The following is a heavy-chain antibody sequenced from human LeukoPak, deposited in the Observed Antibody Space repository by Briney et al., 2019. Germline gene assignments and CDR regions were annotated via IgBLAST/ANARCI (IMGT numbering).Heavy chain of an antibody. Sequence: GGSLRLSCAASGFTFSSYSMNWVRQAPGKGLEWVSYISSSSTIYYADSVKGRFTISRDNAKNSLYLQMNSLRDEDTAVYYCARDPPESSGYHDYWGQGTLVTVSS. V-gene: IGHV3-48*02. CDR3: ARDPPESSGYHDY. CDR1: GFTFSSYS. CDR2: ISSSSTI. J-gene: IGHJ4*02. D-gene: IGHD3-22*01.